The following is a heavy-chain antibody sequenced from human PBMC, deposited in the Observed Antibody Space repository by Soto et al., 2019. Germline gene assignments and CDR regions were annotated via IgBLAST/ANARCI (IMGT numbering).Heavy chain of an antibody. CDR1: GSTFSRYE. J-gene: IGHJ6*02. V-gene: IGHV3-48*03. CDR3: ARDPAIYSGNFDYGLDV. Sequence: PGGSLRLSCAVSGSTFSRYEMNWVRQAPGKGLEWVSYIGTSGKTIYYADSVRGRFTISRDNAKNSLYLQMNSLRAEDTAVYYCARDPAIYSGNFDYGLDVWGQGTTVTVSS. CDR2: IGTSGKTI. D-gene: IGHD4-4*01.